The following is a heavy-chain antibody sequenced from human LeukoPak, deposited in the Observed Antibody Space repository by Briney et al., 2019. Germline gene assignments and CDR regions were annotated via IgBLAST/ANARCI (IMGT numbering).Heavy chain of an antibody. CDR2: ISYDGSNK. CDR1: GFTFSSYG. CDR3: ARDFSVLVYFMDV. J-gene: IGHJ6*03. Sequence: GRSLRLSCAASGFTFSSYGMHWVRQAPGKGLEWVAVISYDGSNKYYADSVKGRFTISRDNSKNTLYLQMNSLRAEDTAVYYCARDFSVLVYFMDVWGKGTTVTVSS. D-gene: IGHD2-8*02. V-gene: IGHV3-30*19.